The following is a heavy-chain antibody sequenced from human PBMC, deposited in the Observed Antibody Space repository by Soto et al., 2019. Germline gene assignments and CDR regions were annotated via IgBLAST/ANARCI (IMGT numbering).Heavy chain of an antibody. V-gene: IGHV1-2*04. Sequence: GASVKVSCKASGYTFTGYYMHWVRQAPGQGLEWMGWINPNSGGTNYAQKFQGWVTMTRDTSISTAYMELSRLRSDDTAVYYCARVALRYFDWLLSAFFYYWGQGTLVTVSS. J-gene: IGHJ4*02. D-gene: IGHD3-9*01. CDR2: INPNSGGT. CDR3: ARVALRYFDWLLSAFFYY. CDR1: GYTFTGYY.